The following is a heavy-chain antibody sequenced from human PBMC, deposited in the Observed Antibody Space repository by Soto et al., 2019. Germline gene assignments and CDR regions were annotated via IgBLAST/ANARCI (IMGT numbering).Heavy chain of an antibody. V-gene: IGHV3-23*01. J-gene: IGHJ4*02. D-gene: IGHD1-26*01. CDR1: GFTFSSYA. CDR2: ISGSGGST. CDR3: AKGPLVGLLYLDY. Sequence: EVQLLESGGGLVQPGGSLRLSCVASGFTFSSYAMSWVRQAPGKGLEWVSAISGSGGSTYYADSVKGRFTISRDNSKNTLYLQMNSLRAEDTAVYYCAKGPLVGLLYLDYWGQGTLVTVSS.